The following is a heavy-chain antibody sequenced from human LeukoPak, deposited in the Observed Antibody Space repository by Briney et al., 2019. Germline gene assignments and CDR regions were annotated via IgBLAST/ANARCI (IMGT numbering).Heavy chain of an antibody. J-gene: IGHJ4*02. D-gene: IGHD4-17*01. CDR3: ARRLRRNYFDY. CDR1: GFTFRSYE. V-gene: IGHV3-48*03. CDR2: ISSSGSTI. Sequence: PGGSLRLSCAASGFTFRSYEMNWVRQAPGKGLEWVSYISSSGSTIYYADSVKGRFTISRDNAKNSLYLQMNSLRAEDTAVYYCARRLRRNYFDYWGQGTLVTVSS.